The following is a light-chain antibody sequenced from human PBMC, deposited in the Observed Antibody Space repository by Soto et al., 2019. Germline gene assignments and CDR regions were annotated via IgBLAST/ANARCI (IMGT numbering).Light chain of an antibody. J-gene: IGKJ2*01. V-gene: IGKV3-15*01. Sequence: EIVMTQSPATLSVSPGERATLSCRASQSISSNLAWYQQKPGQAPRLLMFRTSSRATGFPARFSGSGSGTDFTLTITGLQSEDFAVYYCQQYKSWPYTFGQGTKVDI. CDR1: QSISSN. CDR2: RTS. CDR3: QQYKSWPYT.